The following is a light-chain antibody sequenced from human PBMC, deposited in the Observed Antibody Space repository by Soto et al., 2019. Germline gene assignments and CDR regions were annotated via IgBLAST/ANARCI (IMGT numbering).Light chain of an antibody. CDR2: DAS. CDR1: QYVSSF. CDR3: QQSYSAPWT. J-gene: IGKJ1*01. V-gene: IGKV3D-15*01. Sequence: EIVMTQSPATLSVSPGERATLSCRASQYVSSFLAWYQQKAGQAPRLLFYDASNRATGIPARFSGSGSETDFTLTISSLQPEDFATYYCQQSYSAPWTFGQGTKVDIK.